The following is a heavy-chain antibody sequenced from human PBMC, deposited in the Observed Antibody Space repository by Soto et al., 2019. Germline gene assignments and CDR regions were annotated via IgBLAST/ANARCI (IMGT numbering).Heavy chain of an antibody. J-gene: IGHJ4*02. D-gene: IGHD3-22*01. CDR1: GGSFSGYY. Sequence: NPSETLSLTCAVYGGSFSGYYWSWIRQPPGKGLEWIGEINHSGSTNYNPSLKSRVTISVDTSKNQFSLKLSSVTAADTAVYYCARGIGGYYDSSGYYYDYWGQGTLVTVSS. CDR2: INHSGST. V-gene: IGHV4-34*01. CDR3: ARGIGGYYDSSGYYYDY.